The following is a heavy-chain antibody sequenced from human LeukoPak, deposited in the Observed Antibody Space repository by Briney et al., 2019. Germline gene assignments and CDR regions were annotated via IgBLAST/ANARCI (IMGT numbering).Heavy chain of an antibody. V-gene: IGHV4-39*07. CDR2: IYYSGST. J-gene: IGHJ4*02. D-gene: IGHD3-10*01. Sequence: SETLSLTCTVSGGSISSSSYYWGWIRQPPGKGLEWIGSIYYSGSTYYNPSLKSRVTISVDTSKNQFSLKLSSVTAADTAVYYCARVGDTMVRGVIVFDYWGQGTLVTVSS. CDR3: ARVGDTMVRGVIVFDY. CDR1: GGSISSSSYY.